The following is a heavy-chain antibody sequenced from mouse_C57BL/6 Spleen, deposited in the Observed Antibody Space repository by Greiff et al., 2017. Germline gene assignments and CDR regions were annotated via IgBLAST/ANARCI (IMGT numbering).Heavy chain of an antibody. J-gene: IGHJ3*01. CDR3: STLSSFAY. Sequence: EVQLQQSGAELVRPGASVKLSCTASGFNIKDDYMHWVKQWPEQGLEWIGWIDPENGDTEYASKFQGKATITADTSSNTAYLQLSSLTSEDTAVCDCSTLSSFAYWGQGTLVTVSA. CDR1: GFNIKDDY. D-gene: IGHD1-1*01. CDR2: IDPENGDT. V-gene: IGHV14-4*01.